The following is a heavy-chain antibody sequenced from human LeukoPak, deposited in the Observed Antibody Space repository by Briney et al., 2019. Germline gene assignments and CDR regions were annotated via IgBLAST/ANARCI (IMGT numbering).Heavy chain of an antibody. D-gene: IGHD3-22*01. J-gene: IGHJ3*02. CDR2: IYPGDSDT. V-gene: IGHV5-51*01. CDR3: ASVYYYDSSGYFRQPYDAFDI. Sequence: GESLKISCKGSGYSFTSYWIGWVRQMPGKGLEWMGIIYPGDSDTRYSPSFQGQVTISADKSISTAYLQWSSLKASDTAMYYCASVYYYDSSGYFRQPYDAFDIWGQGTMVTVSS. CDR1: GYSFTSYW.